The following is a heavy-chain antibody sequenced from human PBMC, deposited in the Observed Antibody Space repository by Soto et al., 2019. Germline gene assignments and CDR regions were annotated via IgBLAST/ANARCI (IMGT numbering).Heavy chain of an antibody. J-gene: IGHJ6*02. V-gene: IGHV1-69*18. CDR1: GGTFSSYS. D-gene: IGHD3-9*01. CDR3: ARGVVLTFTRVCDRDV. Sequence: QVQLVQSGAEVKTPGSSVKVSCKASGGTFSSYSINWLRQAPGQGLEWMGRLIPMFGTTDYAQRFQGRVASTADEPTSTASMEVTNLTSENTAVYYCARGVVLTFTRVCDRDVWGQGSTVTVSS. CDR2: LIPMFGTT.